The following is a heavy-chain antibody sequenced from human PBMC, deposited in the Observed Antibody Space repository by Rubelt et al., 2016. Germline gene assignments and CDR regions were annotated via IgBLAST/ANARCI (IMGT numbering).Heavy chain of an antibody. CDR2: IYYSGSS. J-gene: IGHJ4*02. Sequence: QLQLRESGPGVLKPSETLSLTCTVSGGSISSGAYYWSWIRQHPEKGLELIGFIYYSGSSYYNPSRKSRVSISIDTSKNQLSLNLGSLTAGEMAVYYGATIGHGGNYCFDHWGQGTLVTVSS. CDR3: ATIGHGGNYCFDH. D-gene: IGHD4-23*01. CDR1: GGSISSGAYY. V-gene: IGHV4-31*03.